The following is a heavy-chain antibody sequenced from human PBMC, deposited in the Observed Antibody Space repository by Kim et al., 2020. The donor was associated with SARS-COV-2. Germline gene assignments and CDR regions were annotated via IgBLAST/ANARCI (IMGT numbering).Heavy chain of an antibody. Sequence: GGSLRLSCAASGFTFSSYAMHWVRQAPGKGLEWVAVISYDGSNKYYADSVKGRFTISRDNSKNTLYLQMNSLRAEDTAVYYCARDLPPSRGGFDYWGQGTLVTVSS. CDR2: ISYDGSNK. CDR1: GFTFSSYA. J-gene: IGHJ4*02. D-gene: IGHD3-10*01. V-gene: IGHV3-30*04. CDR3: ARDLPPSRGGFDY.